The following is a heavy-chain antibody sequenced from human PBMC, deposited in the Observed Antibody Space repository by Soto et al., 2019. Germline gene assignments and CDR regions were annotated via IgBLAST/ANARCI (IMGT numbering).Heavy chain of an antibody. J-gene: IGHJ5*02. CDR2: ISAYNGNT. CDR3: ARVKGPARGFDP. V-gene: IGHV1-18*01. CDR1: GYTFTSYG. Sequence: ASVKVSCKASGYTFTSYGIRWVRQAPGQGLEWMGWISAYNGNTNYAQKFQGRVIMTTDTSTSTAYMELRSLRSDDTAVYYCARVKGPARGFDPWGQGTLVTVSS.